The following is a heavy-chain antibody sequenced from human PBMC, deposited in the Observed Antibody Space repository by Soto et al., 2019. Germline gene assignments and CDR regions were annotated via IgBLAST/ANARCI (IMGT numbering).Heavy chain of an antibody. CDR3: ARATYCSGGSCYSSWFDP. CDR1: GFFFSNYG. V-gene: IGHV3-33*08. Sequence: PGGSLRLSCAASGFFFSNYGMHWVRQAPGKGLEWVALIWYDEGNKYYADSVKGRFTISRDNSKNTLYLQMNSLRAEDTAVYYCARATYCSGGSCYSSWFDPWGQGTLVTVSS. D-gene: IGHD2-15*01. J-gene: IGHJ5*02. CDR2: IWYDEGNK.